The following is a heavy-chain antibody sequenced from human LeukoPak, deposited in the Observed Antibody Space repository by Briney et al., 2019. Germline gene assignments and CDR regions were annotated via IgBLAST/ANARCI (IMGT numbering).Heavy chain of an antibody. CDR1: GGTFISYA. J-gene: IGHJ5*02. Sequence: GASVKVSCKASGGTFISYAISWVRQAPGQGLEWMGGIIPIFGTANYVQKFQGRVTITADESTSTAYMELSSLKASDTAIYYCARLPRYCSGGSCSYDWFDPWGQGTLVTVSS. V-gene: IGHV1-69*01. CDR2: IIPIFGTA. CDR3: ARLPRYCSGGSCSYDWFDP. D-gene: IGHD2-15*01.